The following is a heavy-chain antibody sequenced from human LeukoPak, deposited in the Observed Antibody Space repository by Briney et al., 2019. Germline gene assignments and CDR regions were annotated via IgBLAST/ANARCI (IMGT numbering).Heavy chain of an antibody. CDR3: ARHYSNDHTLFDF. D-gene: IGHD2-21*01. Sequence: GESLKISCQGSGYSFTSYWIGWVRQMPGKGLEWMGVIYPGDSDTRYSPSFQGHVTISADRSINTVYLQWSSLRASDTAIYFCARHYSNDHTLFDFWGQGALVTVST. J-gene: IGHJ4*02. V-gene: IGHV5-51*01. CDR1: GYSFTSYW. CDR2: IYPGDSDT.